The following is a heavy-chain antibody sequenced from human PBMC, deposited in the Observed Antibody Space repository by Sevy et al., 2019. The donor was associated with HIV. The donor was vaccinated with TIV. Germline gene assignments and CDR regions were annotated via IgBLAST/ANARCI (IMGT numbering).Heavy chain of an antibody. CDR3: TGRIAGKDCSSTSCYGDAFDI. D-gene: IGHD2-2*01. J-gene: IGHJ3*02. V-gene: IGHV3-73*01. Sequence: GGSLRLSCAASGFTFSGSAMHWVRQASGKGLEWVGRIRSKANSYATAYAASEKGRFTISSDDSKNTAYLQMNSLNTEATALYYCTGRIAGKDCSSTSCYGDAFDIWGQGTMVTVSS. CDR1: GFTFSGSA. CDR2: IRSKANSYAT.